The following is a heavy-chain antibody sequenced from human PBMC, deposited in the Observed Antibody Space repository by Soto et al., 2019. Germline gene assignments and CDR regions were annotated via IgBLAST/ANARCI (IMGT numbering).Heavy chain of an antibody. V-gene: IGHV1-46*01. D-gene: IGHD2-2*01. J-gene: IGHJ4*02. CDR2: INPNGDTT. CDR1: GYTFSNYY. CDR3: ARQGATAAKMFDY. Sequence: GASVKVSCKASGYTFSNYYMHWVQQAPGQGLEWMGGINPNGDTTYYAQKFLGRLTVTRDTSTSTVYMELSSLRSDDTAVYYCARQGATAAKMFDYWGQGTLVTVS.